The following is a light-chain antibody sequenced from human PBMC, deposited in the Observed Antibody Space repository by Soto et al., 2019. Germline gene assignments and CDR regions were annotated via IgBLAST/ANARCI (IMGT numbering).Light chain of an antibody. J-gene: IGKJ4*01. V-gene: IGKV1-5*01. CDR3: QQYTDYPLT. Sequence: DIQMTQSPSTLSACVGDRVTIACRASQRISGRLAWYQQKPGKAPKLLIYDVSSLHSGVPSSFSGSGSGTEFTLTISSLQPDDFATYYCQQYTDYPLTFGGGTKVEI. CDR1: QRISGR. CDR2: DVS.